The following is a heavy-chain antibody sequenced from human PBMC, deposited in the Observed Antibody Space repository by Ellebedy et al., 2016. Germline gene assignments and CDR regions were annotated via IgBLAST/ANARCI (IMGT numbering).Heavy chain of an antibody. CDR3: ATYSGYDSYYYYGMDV. CDR2: MNPNSGNT. V-gene: IGHV1-8*01. D-gene: IGHD5-12*01. Sequence: ASVKVSCKASGYTFTSYDINWVRQATGQGLEWMGWMNPNSGNTGYAQKFQGRVTMTRNTSISTAYMELSSLRSEDTAVYYCATYSGYDSYYYYGMDVWGQGTTVTVSS. CDR1: GYTFTSYD. J-gene: IGHJ6*02.